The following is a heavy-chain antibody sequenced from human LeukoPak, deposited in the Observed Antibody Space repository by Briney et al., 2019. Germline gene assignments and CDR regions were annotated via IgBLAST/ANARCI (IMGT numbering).Heavy chain of an antibody. CDR1: GLTFSSYS. D-gene: IGHD6-13*01. CDR3: AKSGSSLSYYYTDV. Sequence: GGSLRLSCAASGLTFSSYSMNWVRQAPGKGLEWVPSITTSSSYIYYADSVKGRFTVSRDNSKNTLYLQMNSLRAEDTAVYYCAKSGSSLSYYYTDVWGKGTTVTISS. V-gene: IGHV3-21*01. CDR2: ITTSSSYI. J-gene: IGHJ6*03.